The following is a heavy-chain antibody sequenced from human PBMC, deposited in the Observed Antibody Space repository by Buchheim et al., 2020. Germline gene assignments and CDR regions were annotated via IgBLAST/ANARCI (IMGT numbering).Heavy chain of an antibody. D-gene: IGHD2-2*01. Sequence: EVQLLESGGGLVQPGGSLRLFCAASGFTFRSYAMSWVRQAPGKGLEWVSDISGRGGSTYYADSVKGRFTSSRDNSKNTLYLQMNSLRAEDTAVYYCGKSSEVPHGFYYYYGMDVWGQGTT. V-gene: IGHV3-23*01. J-gene: IGHJ6*02. CDR1: GFTFRSYA. CDR2: ISGRGGST. CDR3: GKSSEVPHGFYYYYGMDV.